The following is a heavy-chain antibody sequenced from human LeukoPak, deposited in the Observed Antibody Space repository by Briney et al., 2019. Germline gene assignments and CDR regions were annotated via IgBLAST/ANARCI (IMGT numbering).Heavy chain of an antibody. D-gene: IGHD3-9*01. Sequence: SETLSLPCTVSGGSISSYYWSWIRQPPGKGLEWIGYIYHSGSTYYNPSLKSRVTISVDRSKNQFSLKLSSVTAADAAVYYCARVRVAYDILTGYYSVDAFDIWGQGTMVTVSS. CDR3: ARVRVAYDILTGYYSVDAFDI. V-gene: IGHV4-59*12. CDR2: IYHSGST. J-gene: IGHJ3*02. CDR1: GGSISSYY.